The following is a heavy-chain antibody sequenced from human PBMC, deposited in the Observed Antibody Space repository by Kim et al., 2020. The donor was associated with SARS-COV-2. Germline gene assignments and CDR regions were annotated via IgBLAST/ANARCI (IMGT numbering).Heavy chain of an antibody. CDR2: IYTSGST. CDR1: GGSISSYY. CDR3: ARVVADWNPSDAFDI. V-gene: IGHV4-4*07. D-gene: IGHD1-1*01. J-gene: IGHJ3*02. Sequence: SETLSLTCTVSGGSISSYYWSWIRQPAGKGLEWIGRIYTSGSTNYNPSLKSRVTMSVDTSKNQFSLKLSSVTAADTAVYYCARVVADWNPSDAFDIWGQGTMVTVSS.